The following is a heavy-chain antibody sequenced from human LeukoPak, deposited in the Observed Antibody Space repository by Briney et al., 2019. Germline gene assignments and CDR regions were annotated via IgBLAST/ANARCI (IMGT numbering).Heavy chain of an antibody. D-gene: IGHD3-3*01. J-gene: IGHJ4*02. CDR2: ISSSSSTI. CDR1: GFTFSSYS. CDR3: APNSWSGYHLFDY. V-gene: IGHV3-48*04. Sequence: PGGSLRLSCAASGFTFSSYSMNWVRQAPGKGLEWVSYISSSSSTIYYADSVKGRFTISRDNAKNSLYLQMNSLRAEDTAVYYCAPNSWSGYHLFDYWGQGTLVTVSS.